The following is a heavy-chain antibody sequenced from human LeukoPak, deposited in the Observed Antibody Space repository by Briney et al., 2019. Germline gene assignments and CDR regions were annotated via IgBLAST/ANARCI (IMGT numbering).Heavy chain of an antibody. CDR3: ARVTTVTAWGSYYYYMDV. J-gene: IGHJ6*03. D-gene: IGHD4-17*01. Sequence: PSETLSLTCTVSGGSLSPYYWSWIRQPPGKGLEWIGYIYYSGSTNYNPSLKSRVTISVDTSKNQFSLKLSSVTAADTAVYYCARVTTVTAWGSYYYYMDVWGKGTTVTVSS. CDR2: IYYSGST. CDR1: GGSLSPYY. V-gene: IGHV4-59*01.